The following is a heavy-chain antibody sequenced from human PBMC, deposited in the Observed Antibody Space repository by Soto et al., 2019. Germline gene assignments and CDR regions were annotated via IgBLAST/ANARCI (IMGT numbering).Heavy chain of an antibody. V-gene: IGHV4-59*01. D-gene: IGHD2-8*01. CDR1: GGSISSYY. J-gene: IGHJ6*03. CDR2: IYYSGST. Sequence: SATLSLTCTVSGGSISSYYWSWIRQPPGKGLEWIGYIYYSGSTNYNPSLKSRVTISVDTSKNQFSLKLSSVTAADTAVYYCARDLYCTNGVCYYMDVWGKGTTVTVSS. CDR3: ARDLYCTNGVCYYMDV.